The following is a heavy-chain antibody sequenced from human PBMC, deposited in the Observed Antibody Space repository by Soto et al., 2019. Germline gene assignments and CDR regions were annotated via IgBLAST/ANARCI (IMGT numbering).Heavy chain of an antibody. CDR3: AKRSSSFTFDY. J-gene: IGHJ4*02. V-gene: IGHV3-23*01. CDR1: GFTFSSYA. Sequence: GGSLRLSCAASGFTFSSYAMSWVRQAPGKGLEWVSVISGSDDSTYYADSVKGRFTISRDNSKNTLYLQMNSLRAEDTAVYYCAKRSSSFTFDYWGQGTLVTVPQ. D-gene: IGHD6-6*01. CDR2: ISGSDDST.